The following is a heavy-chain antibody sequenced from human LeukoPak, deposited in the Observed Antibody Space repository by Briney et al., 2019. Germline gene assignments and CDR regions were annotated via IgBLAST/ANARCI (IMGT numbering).Heavy chain of an antibody. D-gene: IGHD3-10*01. Sequence: APVKVSRKVSGYTPTELSMHPVRQAPCKRLEWVGRFDPEDGETIYAQKFQGRVTMTADTSADTAYMELSSLRSEDTAVYYCATEGKMVRGLYTDYWGQGTLVTVSS. CDR2: FDPEDGET. V-gene: IGHV1-24*01. CDR1: GYTPTELS. J-gene: IGHJ4*02. CDR3: ATEGKMVRGLYTDY.